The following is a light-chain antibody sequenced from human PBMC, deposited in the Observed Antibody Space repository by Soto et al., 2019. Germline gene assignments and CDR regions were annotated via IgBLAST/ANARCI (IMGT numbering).Light chain of an antibody. V-gene: IGKV1-39*01. CDR3: QQSYSTPWT. CDR2: AAS. CDR1: QSITNY. Sequence: DIQMTQXPXXLSASVGDRVTITCRASQSITNYLNWYQQKPGKAPKLLIYAASSLQSGVPSRFSGSEPGTDFTLSISSLQPEDFATYYCQQSYSTPWTFGKGTKVEIK. J-gene: IGKJ1*01.